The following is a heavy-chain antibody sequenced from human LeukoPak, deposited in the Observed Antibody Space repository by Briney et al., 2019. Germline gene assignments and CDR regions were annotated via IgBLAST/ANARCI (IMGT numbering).Heavy chain of an antibody. V-gene: IGHV4-61*02. D-gene: IGHD6-19*01. Sequence: SQTLSLTCTVSGGSISSGSYYWSWIRQPAGKGLEWIGRIYTSGSTNYNPSLKSRVTISVDTSKNQFSLTLSSVTAADTAVYYCARTITVAGKYYFDYWGQGTLVTVSS. CDR2: IYTSGST. CDR1: GGSISSGSYY. J-gene: IGHJ4*02. CDR3: ARTITVAGKYYFDY.